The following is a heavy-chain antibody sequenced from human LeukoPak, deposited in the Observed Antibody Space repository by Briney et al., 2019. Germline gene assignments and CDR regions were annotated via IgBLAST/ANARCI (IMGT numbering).Heavy chain of an antibody. CDR3: AKAGGYSGYDLGY. CDR1: GFTFSSYW. V-gene: IGHV3-74*01. J-gene: IGHJ4*02. D-gene: IGHD5-12*01. Sequence: AGGSLRLSCAASGFTFSSYWMHWVRQAPGKGLVWVSRINTDGSSTSYADSVKGRFTISRDNSKNTLYLQMNSLRAEDTAVYYCAKAGGYSGYDLGYWGQGTLVTVSS. CDR2: INTDGSST.